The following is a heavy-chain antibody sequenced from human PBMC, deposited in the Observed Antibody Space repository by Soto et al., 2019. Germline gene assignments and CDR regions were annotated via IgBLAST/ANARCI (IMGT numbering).Heavy chain of an antibody. D-gene: IGHD3-10*01. Sequence: PGGSLRLSCAASGFTFSSYEMNWVRQAPGKGLERVSYIRTSGSTIYYADSVKGRFTISRDNAKNSMYLQMNSLRAEDPAVYYWATERAPAAGLSDYYYGMDVWGQGTTVTVCS. J-gene: IGHJ6*02. CDR1: GFTFSSYE. V-gene: IGHV3-48*03. CDR2: IRTSGSTI. CDR3: ATERAPAAGLSDYYYGMDV.